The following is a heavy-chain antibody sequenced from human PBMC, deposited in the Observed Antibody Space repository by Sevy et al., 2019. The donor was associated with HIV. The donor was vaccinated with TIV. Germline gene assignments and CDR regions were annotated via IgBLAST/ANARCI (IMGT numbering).Heavy chain of an antibody. D-gene: IGHD3-3*01. CDR1: GFTFSDYY. CDR2: ISSSGSTI. V-gene: IGHV3-11*04. CDR3: ARGYYDFWSGYYTGGGFDAFDI. J-gene: IGHJ3*02. Sequence: GGSLRLSCAASGFTFSDYYMSWIRQAPGKGLEWVSYISSSGSTIYYADSVKGRFTISRDNAKNSLYLQMNSLRAEDTAGYYCARGYYDFWSGYYTGGGFDAFDIWGQGTMVTVSS.